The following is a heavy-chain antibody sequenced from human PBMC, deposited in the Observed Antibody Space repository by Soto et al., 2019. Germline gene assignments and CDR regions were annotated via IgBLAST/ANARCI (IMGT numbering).Heavy chain of an antibody. CDR2: IIPIFGTA. CDR3: ARVEVVPADLSGMDV. Sequence: PVKVSCKASRGTFDSYSISWLRQAPGQGLEWMGGIIPIFGTANYAQKFQGRVTITADESTSTAYMELSSLRSEDTAVYYCARVEVVPADLSGMDVWGKGTTVTVSS. D-gene: IGHD2-2*01. V-gene: IGHV1-69*13. CDR1: RGTFDSYS. J-gene: IGHJ6*04.